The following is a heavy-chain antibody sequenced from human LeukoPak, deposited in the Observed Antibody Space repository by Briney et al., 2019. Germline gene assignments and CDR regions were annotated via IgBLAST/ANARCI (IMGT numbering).Heavy chain of an antibody. V-gene: IGHV4-34*01. CDR3: ARGGTAVIAPYAFDI. Sequence: SETLSLTCAVYGGSFSGYYWSWIRQPPGKGLEWIGEINHSGYTNYNPSLKSRVTTSVDTSKKQFSLKLSSLTAADTAVYYCARGGTAVIAPYAFDIWGQGTMVTVSS. J-gene: IGHJ3*02. CDR1: GGSFSGYY. D-gene: IGHD4-23*01. CDR2: INHSGYT.